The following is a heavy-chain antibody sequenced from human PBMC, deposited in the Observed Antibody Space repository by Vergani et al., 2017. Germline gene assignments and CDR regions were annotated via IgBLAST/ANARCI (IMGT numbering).Heavy chain of an antibody. Sequence: QLQLQESGPGLVKPSETLSLTCTVPGGSISSSSYYWGWIRQPPGKGLEWIGSIYYSGSTYYNPSLKSRVTISVDTSKNQFSLKLSSVTAADTAVYYCARHAVYYYFDYWGQGTLVTVSS. CDR3: ARHAVYYYFDY. CDR2: IYYSGST. CDR1: GGSISSSSYY. V-gene: IGHV4-39*01. J-gene: IGHJ4*02. D-gene: IGHD5/OR15-5a*01.